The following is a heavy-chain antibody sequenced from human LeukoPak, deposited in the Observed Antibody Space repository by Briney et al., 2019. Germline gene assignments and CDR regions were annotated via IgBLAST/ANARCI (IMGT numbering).Heavy chain of an antibody. CDR3: AKGQMWLVS. V-gene: IGHV4-59*01. J-gene: IGHJ4*02. CDR2: IHYSGST. CDR1: AGSISGSY. D-gene: IGHD2-21*01. Sequence: SETLSLTCTVSAGSISGSYWSWIRQPQGKGLEWIGYIHYSGSTNYNPSLKSRVTISVDTAKNQYSLKLSSVTAADTAVYFCAKGQMWLVSWGQGTLVTVSS.